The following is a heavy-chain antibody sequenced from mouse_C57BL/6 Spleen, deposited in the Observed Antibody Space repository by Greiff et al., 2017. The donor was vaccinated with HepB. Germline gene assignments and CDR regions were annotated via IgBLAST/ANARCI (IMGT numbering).Heavy chain of an antibody. CDR2: ISDGGSYT. CDR3: TGEGESPMARGFAY. J-gene: IGHJ3*01. V-gene: IGHV5-4*01. D-gene: IGHD2-1*01. Sequence: EVQGVESGGGLVKSGGSLKLPCEASGFTFSSYAMSWVRQTPEKRLERVATISDGGSYTYYPDNVKGRLTISRDNAKNNLYLQMSHLKSEETPMYYWTGEGESPMARGFAYWGQGSLVNVSA. CDR1: GFTFSSYA.